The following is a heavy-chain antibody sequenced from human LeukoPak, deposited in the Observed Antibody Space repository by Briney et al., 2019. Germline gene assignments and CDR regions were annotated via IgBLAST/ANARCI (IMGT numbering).Heavy chain of an antibody. CDR3: AEDRGFWSGYGVFDS. CDR1: GFTFSSYG. CDR2: ISYDGSNK. V-gene: IGHV3-30*18. Sequence: GRSLRLSCAASGFTFSSYGMHWVRKAPGKGLEWVAVISYDGSNKYYADSLKGRFTISRENSKNTLYLQMDSLTAEDTAVYYCAEDRGFWSGYGVFDSWGQGTLVTVSS. J-gene: IGHJ4*02. D-gene: IGHD3-3*01.